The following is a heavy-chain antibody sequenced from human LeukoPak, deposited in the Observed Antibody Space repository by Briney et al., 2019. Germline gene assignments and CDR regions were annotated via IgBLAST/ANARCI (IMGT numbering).Heavy chain of an antibody. J-gene: IGHJ3*02. CDR2: INHSGST. Sequence: SETLSLTCAVYGGSFSGYYWSWIRQPPGKELEWIGEINHSGSTNYNPFLKSRVTISVDTSKNQFSLKLSSVTAADTAVYYCAREASGWASGAFDIWGQGTMVTVSS. CDR3: AREASGWASGAFDI. D-gene: IGHD6-19*01. CDR1: GGSFSGYY. V-gene: IGHV4-34*01.